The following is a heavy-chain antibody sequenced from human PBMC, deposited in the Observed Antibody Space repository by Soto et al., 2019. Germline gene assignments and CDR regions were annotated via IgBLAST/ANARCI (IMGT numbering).Heavy chain of an antibody. V-gene: IGHV3-23*01. J-gene: IGHJ4*02. CDR2: ISSGGTYT. CDR3: AKESGPYNYGFYNYFDD. D-gene: IGHD5-18*01. Sequence: GVALRRSGAPSACTFSNYDITWVRQTPGKLLEWVSAISSGGTYTDYADFVKGRFTLSRDNSKNMVYLQMHSLSAEDTVVYHCAKESGPYNYGFYNYFDDWGQGALVAVSS. CDR1: ACTFSNYD.